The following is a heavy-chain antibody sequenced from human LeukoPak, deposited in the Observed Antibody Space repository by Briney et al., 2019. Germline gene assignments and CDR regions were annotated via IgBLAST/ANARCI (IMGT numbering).Heavy chain of an antibody. CDR1: GYTCTSYS. J-gene: IGHJ4*02. CDR3: AKDRWRYGSSSFDN. Sequence: GASVKVSCKASGYTCTSYSINWVQQAPGQGLEWMGWISTYNGNSNYAQKLQGRVTMTTDTSTSTAYMELRSLRSDDTAMYYCAKDRWRYGSSSFDNWGQGTLVTVSS. D-gene: IGHD6-6*01. V-gene: IGHV1-18*01. CDR2: ISTYNGNS.